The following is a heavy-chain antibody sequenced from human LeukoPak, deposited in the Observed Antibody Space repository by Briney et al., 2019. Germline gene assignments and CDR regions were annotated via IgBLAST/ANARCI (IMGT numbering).Heavy chain of an antibody. J-gene: IGHJ6*02. CDR2: IIPIFGTA. CDR3: ARVYSSGFWKEPSYYYYGMDV. D-gene: IGHD6-19*01. V-gene: IGHV1-69*13. CDR1: GGTFSSYA. Sequence: SVKVSCKASGGTFSSYAISWVRQAPGQGLEWMGGIIPIFGTANYAQKFQGRVTITADESTSTAYMELSSLRSEDTAVYYCARVYSSGFWKEPSYYYYGMDVWGQGTTVTVSS.